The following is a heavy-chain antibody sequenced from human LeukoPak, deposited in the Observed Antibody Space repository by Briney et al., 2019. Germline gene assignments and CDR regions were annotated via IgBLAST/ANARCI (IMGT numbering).Heavy chain of an antibody. CDR2: ISSSSSYI. D-gene: IGHD4-17*01. Sequence: GGSLRLSCAASGFTFSSYSMNWVRQAPGKGLEWVSSISSSSSYIYYADSVKGRFTISRDNAKNSLYLQMNSLRAEDTAVYYCARDQYGDSRYYYYGMDVWGQGTTVTVSS. CDR3: ARDQYGDSRYYYYGMDV. CDR1: GFTFSSYS. V-gene: IGHV3-21*01. J-gene: IGHJ6*02.